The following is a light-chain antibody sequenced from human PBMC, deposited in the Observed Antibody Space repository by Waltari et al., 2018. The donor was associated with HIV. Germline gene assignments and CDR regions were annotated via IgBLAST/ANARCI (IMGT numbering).Light chain of an antibody. V-gene: IGKV3-11*01. J-gene: IGKJ4*01. CDR1: QSVSSY. CDR2: AAS. CDR3: QQRINWPLT. Sequence: EIMLTQSPATLSMSPGERATLSCRASQSVSSYLAWYQQKPGQAPRLLIYAASNRATGIPARVSGSWSGTDFTRSNNRLEPEDFAVYYCQQRINWPLTFGGGTRVEIK.